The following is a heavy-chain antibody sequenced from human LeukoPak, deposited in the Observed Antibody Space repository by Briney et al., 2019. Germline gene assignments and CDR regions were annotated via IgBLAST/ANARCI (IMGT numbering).Heavy chain of an antibody. J-gene: IGHJ4*02. CDR3: AKDLKAAAGIFDY. D-gene: IGHD6-13*01. V-gene: IGHV3-30*02. CDR2: IRYDGSNK. Sequence: GGSLRLSCAASGFTFSSYGMHWVRQAPGKGLEWVAFIRYDGSNKYYADSVKGRFTISRDNSKNTLYLRMNSLRAEDTAVYYCAKDLKAAAGIFDYWGQGTLVTVSS. CDR1: GFTFSSYG.